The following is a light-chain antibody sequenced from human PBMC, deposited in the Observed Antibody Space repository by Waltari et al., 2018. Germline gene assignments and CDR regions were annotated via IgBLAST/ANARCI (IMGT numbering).Light chain of an antibody. V-gene: IGLV4-69*01. J-gene: IGLJ3*02. Sequence: QLMLTQSPSASASLGASVKLTCTLSSGHSHYPIAWHQQQPEKGPRYLMTVNSDGSPIKGDGIPDPFSGSSSGAERYLTISSLQSEDETDYYCQTGGFGIWVFGGGTKLTVL. CDR2: VNSDGSP. CDR1: SGHSHYP. CDR3: QTGGFGIWV.